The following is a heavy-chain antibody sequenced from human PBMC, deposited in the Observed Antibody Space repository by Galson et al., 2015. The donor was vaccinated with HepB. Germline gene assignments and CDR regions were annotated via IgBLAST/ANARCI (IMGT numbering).Heavy chain of an antibody. Sequence: SETLSLTCSVSGGSIDGSTYYWGWIRQPPGKGLEWIGTIYYTGSTYYNPSLQSRVTISVDTSNNYVSLRLRSVTAADTAVYYCARHEDYGVKSSYWYFDLWGRGTLVTVSS. CDR3: ARHEDYGVKSSYWYFDL. V-gene: IGHV4-39*01. CDR2: IYYTGST. J-gene: IGHJ2*01. D-gene: IGHD4-17*01. CDR1: GGSIDGSTYY.